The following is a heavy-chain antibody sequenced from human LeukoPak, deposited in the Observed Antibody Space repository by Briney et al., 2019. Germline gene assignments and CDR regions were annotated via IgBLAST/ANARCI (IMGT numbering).Heavy chain of an antibody. Sequence: SVEVFCKTSGGTFSSYAISWVRQAPGQGLEWMGRIIPILGIANYAQKFQGRVTITADKSTSTAYMELSSLRSEDTAVYYCARVDGSGSYYGYYYYYGMDVWGQGTTVTVSS. CDR1: GGTFSSYA. V-gene: IGHV1-69*04. CDR2: IIPILGIA. D-gene: IGHD3-10*01. CDR3: ARVDGSGSYYGYYYYYGMDV. J-gene: IGHJ6*02.